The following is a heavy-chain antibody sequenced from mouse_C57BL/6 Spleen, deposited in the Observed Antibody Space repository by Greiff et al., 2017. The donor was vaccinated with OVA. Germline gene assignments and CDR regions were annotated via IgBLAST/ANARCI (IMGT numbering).Heavy chain of an antibody. Sequence: VKLVESGAELVRPGASVTLSCKASGYTFTDYEMHWVKQTPVHGLEWIGAIDPETGGTAYNQKFKGKAILTADKSSSTAYMELRSLTSEDSAVYYCTRSSSFTHWGQGTLVTVSA. V-gene: IGHV1-15*01. CDR3: TRSSSFTH. D-gene: IGHD6-1*01. J-gene: IGHJ3*01. CDR2: IDPETGGT. CDR1: GYTFTDYE.